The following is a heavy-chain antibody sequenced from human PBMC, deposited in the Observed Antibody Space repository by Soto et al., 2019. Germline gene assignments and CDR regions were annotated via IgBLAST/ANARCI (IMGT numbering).Heavy chain of an antibody. CDR2: INVYNGNT. V-gene: IGHV1-18*01. D-gene: IGHD3-10*01. CDR3: ARDTSRGEYDY. CDR1: GYTFTSYG. J-gene: IGHJ4*02. Sequence: QVQLVQSGAEVKKRGASVKVSCKASGYTFTSYGSRWVRQAPEQGLEWMGWINVYNGNTNYAQKLQGRVTMTTDTSTSTAYLDLRSLRSDDTAVYFCARDTSRGEYDYWGQGTLVTVSS.